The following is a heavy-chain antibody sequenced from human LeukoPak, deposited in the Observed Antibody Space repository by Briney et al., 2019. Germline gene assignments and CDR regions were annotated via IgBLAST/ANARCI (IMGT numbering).Heavy chain of an antibody. CDR1: GFTFSSHG. V-gene: IGHV3-30*18. CDR3: AKDGTGGYYYLDY. J-gene: IGHJ4*02. D-gene: IGHD3-22*01. Sequence: PGGSLRLSCAASGFTFSSHGMHWVRQAPGMGLERVALILYDGSNEYYADSVQGRLTISRDSSRNTLYLQMNSLRAEDTAVYYCAKDGTGGYYYLDYWGQGTLVTVSS. CDR2: ILYDGSNE.